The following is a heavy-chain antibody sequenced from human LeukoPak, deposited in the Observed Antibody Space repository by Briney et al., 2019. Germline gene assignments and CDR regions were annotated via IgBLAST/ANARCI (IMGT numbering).Heavy chain of an antibody. J-gene: IGHJ4*02. Sequence: PGGSLRLSCAASGFTFSSYEMNWVRQAPGKGLEWISYITSGSGIIYYADSVKGRFTISRDNAKSSLYLQMSSLRAEDTAVYYCARGYSYLQPFDYWGQGTLVTVSS. D-gene: IGHD5-18*01. CDR3: ARGYSYLQPFDY. CDR2: ITSGSGII. CDR1: GFTFSSYE. V-gene: IGHV3-48*03.